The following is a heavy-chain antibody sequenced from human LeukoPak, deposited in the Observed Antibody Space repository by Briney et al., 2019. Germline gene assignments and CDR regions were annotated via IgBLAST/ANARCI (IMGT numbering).Heavy chain of an antibody. CDR3: ARALYGNGDY. J-gene: IGHJ4*02. Sequence: GGSLRLSCAASGFTFSSYGMHWVRQAPGKGLEWVAVISYDGSNKYYADSVKGRFTISRDNSKNTLYLQMNSLRAEDTAVYYCARALYGNGDYWGQGTLVTVSS. V-gene: IGHV3-30*03. CDR1: GFTFSSYG. CDR2: ISYDGSNK. D-gene: IGHD4-17*01.